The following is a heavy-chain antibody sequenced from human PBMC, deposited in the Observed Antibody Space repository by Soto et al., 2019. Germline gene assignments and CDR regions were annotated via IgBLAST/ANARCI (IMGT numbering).Heavy chain of an antibody. V-gene: IGHV4-59*08. CDR2: IYYSGST. CDR3: ARYQRTTTAAGVAFDY. D-gene: IGHD6-13*01. Sequence: QVQLQESGPGLVKPSETLSLNCTVSGASLTNYYWSWIRQPPGKGLEWIGFIYYSGSTNYTPSLKRRVTISVDTSKHQFSLRLSSVTAADTAVYYCARYQRTTTAAGVAFDYWGQGTLVTVSS. CDR1: GASLTNYY. J-gene: IGHJ4*02.